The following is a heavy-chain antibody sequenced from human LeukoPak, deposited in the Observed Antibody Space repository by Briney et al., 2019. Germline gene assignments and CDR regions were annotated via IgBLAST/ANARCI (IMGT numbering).Heavy chain of an antibody. Sequence: PGGSLRLSCAASGFTFSTSAMNWVRQAPGKGLEWVLAISTSGASTYYADSVKGRFSISRDNSRNTLYLQMDSLRAEDTAVFYCARAIVGATTRSFDYWGQGTLVTVSS. CDR3: ARAIVGATTRSFDY. D-gene: IGHD1-26*01. J-gene: IGHJ4*02. CDR1: GFTFSTSA. CDR2: ISTSGAST. V-gene: IGHV3-23*01.